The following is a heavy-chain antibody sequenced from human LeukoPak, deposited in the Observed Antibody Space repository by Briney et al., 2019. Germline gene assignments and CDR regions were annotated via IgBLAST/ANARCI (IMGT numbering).Heavy chain of an antibody. CDR2: IYYSGST. CDR1: GGSISSYY. V-gene: IGHV4-59*01. D-gene: IGHD6-19*01. CDR3: ARGGWYPESFQH. Sequence: SETLSPTCTVSGGSISSYYWNWIRQPPGKGLEWIGYIYYSGSTNYNPSLKSRVTISVDTSKNQFSLKLSSVTAADTAVYYCARGGWYPESFQHWGQGALVTVSS. J-gene: IGHJ1*01.